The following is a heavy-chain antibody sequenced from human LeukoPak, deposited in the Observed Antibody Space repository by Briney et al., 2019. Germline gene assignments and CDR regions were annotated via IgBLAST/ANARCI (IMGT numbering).Heavy chain of an antibody. Sequence: GGSLRLSCAASGFTFSSYSMNWVRQAPGKGLEWVSSISSSSSYIYYADSVKGRFTISRDNAKNSLYLQMNSLRAEDTAVYYGARDCSGTSCYLHYWGQGTLVTVSS. V-gene: IGHV3-21*01. CDR2: ISSSSSYI. D-gene: IGHD2-2*01. CDR1: GFTFSSYS. CDR3: ARDCSGTSCYLHY. J-gene: IGHJ4*02.